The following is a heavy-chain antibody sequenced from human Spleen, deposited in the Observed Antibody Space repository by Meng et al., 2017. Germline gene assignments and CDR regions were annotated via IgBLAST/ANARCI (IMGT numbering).Heavy chain of an antibody. D-gene: IGHD5-18*01. V-gene: IGHV4-34*12. CDR3: ARRGVQRGYSYGFRSYYYGMDV. J-gene: IGHJ6*02. CDR2: IIHSGST. Sequence: LRPSCAVYGGSFSGYYWSWIRQPPGKGLEWIGEIIHSGSTNYNPSLKSRVTISVDTSKNQFSLKLSSVTAADTAVYYCARRGVQRGYSYGFRSYYYGMDVWGQGTTVTVSS. CDR1: GGSFSGYY.